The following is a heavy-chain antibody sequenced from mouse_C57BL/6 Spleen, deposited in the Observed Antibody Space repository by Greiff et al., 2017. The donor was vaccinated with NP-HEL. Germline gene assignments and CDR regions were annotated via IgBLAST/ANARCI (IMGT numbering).Heavy chain of an antibody. CDR3: ASQTKDYAMDY. J-gene: IGHJ4*01. CDR1: GFTFSDYG. CDR2: ISSGSSTI. Sequence: SGGGLVKPGGSLKLSCAASGFTFSDYGMHWVRQAPEKGLEWVAYISSGSSTIYYADTVKGRFTISRDNAKNTLFLQMTSLRSEDTAMYYCASQTKDYAMDYWGQGTSVTVSS. D-gene: IGHD1-3*01. V-gene: IGHV5-17*01.